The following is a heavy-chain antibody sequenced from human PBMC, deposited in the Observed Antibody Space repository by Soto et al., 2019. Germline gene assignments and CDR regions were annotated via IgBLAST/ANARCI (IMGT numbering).Heavy chain of an antibody. Sequence: QVQLVQSGAEVKKPGASVKVSCKASGYTFTNYCISWVRQAPGQGLECVGWISAYNGNTNYAQKLQGRVTMTTDTSTSTAYMELRSLTSDHTAVYYCARDGALEENYYYDGMDVWGQGTTVTVSS. J-gene: IGHJ6*02. CDR3: ARDGALEENYYYDGMDV. D-gene: IGHD1-1*01. CDR1: GYTFTNYC. V-gene: IGHV1-18*01. CDR2: ISAYNGNT.